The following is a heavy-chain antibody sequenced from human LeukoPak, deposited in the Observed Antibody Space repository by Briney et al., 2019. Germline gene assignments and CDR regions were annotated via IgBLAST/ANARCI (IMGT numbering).Heavy chain of an antibody. CDR2: ISYDGSNK. CDR1: GFTFSTYS. CDR3: ASFYGGNFDFDY. Sequence: SGGSLRLSCAASGFTFSTYSMNWVRQAPGKGLEWVAVISYDGSNKYYADSVKGRFTISRDNSKNTLYLQMNSLRAEDTAVYYCASFYGGNFDFDYWGQGTLVTVSS. V-gene: IGHV3-30*03. J-gene: IGHJ4*02. D-gene: IGHD4-23*01.